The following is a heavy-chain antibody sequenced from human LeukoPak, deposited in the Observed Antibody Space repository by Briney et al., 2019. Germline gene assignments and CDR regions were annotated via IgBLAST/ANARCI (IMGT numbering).Heavy chain of an antibody. CDR1: GFTFSSYA. Sequence: GGSLRLSCAASGFTFSSYAMSWVRQAPGKGLEWVSAISGSGGSTYYADSVKGRFIISRDNAKNSLYLQMNSLRAEDTAVYYCARGGDDSAVWGKGTTVTVSS. D-gene: IGHD2-21*02. V-gene: IGHV3-23*01. J-gene: IGHJ6*04. CDR2: ISGSGGST. CDR3: ARGGDDSAV.